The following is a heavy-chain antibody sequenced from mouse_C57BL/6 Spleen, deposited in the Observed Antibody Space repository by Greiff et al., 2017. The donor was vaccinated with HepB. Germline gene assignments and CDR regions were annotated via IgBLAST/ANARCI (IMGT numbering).Heavy chain of an antibody. CDR3: ARPCYYGSSYGYAMDY. CDR1: GFTFSDYG. J-gene: IGHJ4*01. CDR2: ISSGSSTI. Sequence: EVQGVESGGGLVKPGGSLKLSCAASGFTFSDYGMHWVRQAPEKGLEWVAYISSGSSTIYYADTVKSRFTISRDNAKNTLFLQMTSLRSEDTAMYYCARPCYYGSSYGYAMDYWGQGTSVTVSS. V-gene: IGHV5-17*01. D-gene: IGHD1-1*01.